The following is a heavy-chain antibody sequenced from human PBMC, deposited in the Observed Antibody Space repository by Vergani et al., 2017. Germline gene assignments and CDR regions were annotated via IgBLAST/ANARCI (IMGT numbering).Heavy chain of an antibody. J-gene: IGHJ4*02. CDR1: GFTFSSYG. Sequence: QVQLVESGGGVVQPGRSLRLSCAASGFTFSSYGMHWVRQAPGKGLEWVAVISYDGSNKYYADSVKGRFTISRDNSKNTLYLQMNSLRAEDTAVYYCAKARIAVAGTGDYWGQGTLVTVSS. D-gene: IGHD6-19*01. V-gene: IGHV3-30*18. CDR3: AKARIAVAGTGDY. CDR2: ISYDGSNK.